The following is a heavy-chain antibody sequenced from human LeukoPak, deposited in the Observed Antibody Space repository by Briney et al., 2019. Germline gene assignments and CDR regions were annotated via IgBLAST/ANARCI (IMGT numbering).Heavy chain of an antibody. D-gene: IGHD5-18*01. CDR2: ISYDGSNK. CDR1: GFTFSSYG. J-gene: IGHJ4*02. CDR3: TRHADLVDTAMGGMTD. Sequence: PGRSLRLSCAASGFTFSSYGINWVRQAPGKGLEWVAVISYDGSNKYYADSVKGRFTISRDNSKNTLYLQMNSLRAEDAAVYYCTRHADLVDTAMGGMTDWGQGTLVTVSS. V-gene: IGHV3-30*03.